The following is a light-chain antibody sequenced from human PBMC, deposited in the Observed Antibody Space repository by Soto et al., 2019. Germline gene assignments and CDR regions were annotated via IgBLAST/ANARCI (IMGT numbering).Light chain of an antibody. CDR3: QQYNNWPRT. J-gene: IGKJ1*01. CDR2: GAS. Sequence: EIVLTQSPGTLSLSLGERATLSFRASQSVRSSYLAWYQQKPGQAPRLLIYGASTGATGIPARFSGSGSGTEFTLTISSLQSEDFAVYYCQQYNNWPRTFGQGTKVDIK. CDR1: QSVRSSY. V-gene: IGKV3-15*01.